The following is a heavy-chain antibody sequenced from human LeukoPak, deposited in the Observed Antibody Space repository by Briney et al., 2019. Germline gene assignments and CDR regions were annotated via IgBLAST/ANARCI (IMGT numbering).Heavy chain of an antibody. V-gene: IGHV6-1*01. Sequence: SQTLSLTCAISGDSVSSNTAAWNWLRQSPSRGLEWLGRTYYRSKWYFDYATSVRSRMAINPDTSKNLFSLQLNSVTPEDTAVYYCARDPGYYYAMDVWGQGTTVTVSS. CDR1: GDSVSSNTAA. J-gene: IGHJ6*02. D-gene: IGHD2-15*01. CDR3: ARDPGYYYAMDV. CDR2: TYYRSKWYF.